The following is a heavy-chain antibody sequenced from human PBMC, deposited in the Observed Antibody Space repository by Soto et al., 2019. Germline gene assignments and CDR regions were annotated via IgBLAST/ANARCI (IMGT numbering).Heavy chain of an antibody. D-gene: IGHD3-10*01. V-gene: IGHV3-21*01. J-gene: IGHJ6*02. CDR1: GFTFSSYS. CDR3: ARERDYGSGSYYRYYYGMDV. CDR2: ISSSSSYI. Sequence: EVQLVESGGGLVKPGGSLRLSCAASGFTFSSYSMNWVRQAPGKGLEWVSSISSSSSYIYYADSVKGRFTISRDNAKNSLYLQMNGLRAEDTAVYYCARERDYGSGSYYRYYYGMDVWGQGTTVTVSS.